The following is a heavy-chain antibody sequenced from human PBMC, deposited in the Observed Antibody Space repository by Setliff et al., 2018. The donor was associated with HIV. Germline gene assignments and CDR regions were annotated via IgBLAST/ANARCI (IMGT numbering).Heavy chain of an antibody. CDR3: ARGGRRWLHQGWFDP. CDR2: FYYGGST. D-gene: IGHD5-12*01. CDR1: GDSIGTYY. J-gene: IGHJ5*02. Sequence: SETLSLTCSVSGDSIGTYYWNWIRQTPGKRLEWIGFFYYGGSTDYNPALKSRVTMSVDTSKNQFSLKLSSVTAADTAVYYCARGGRRWLHQGWFDPWGQGTLVTVSS. V-gene: IGHV4-59*12.